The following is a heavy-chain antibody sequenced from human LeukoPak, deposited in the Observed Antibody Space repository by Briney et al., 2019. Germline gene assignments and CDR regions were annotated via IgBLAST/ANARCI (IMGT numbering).Heavy chain of an antibody. D-gene: IGHD3-22*01. CDR1: GGSISSSSYY. CDR3: ARLYYDSSGYYQICYFDY. V-gene: IGHV4-39*01. CDR2: IYYSGST. Sequence: SETLSLTCTVSGGSISSSSYYGGWIRQPPGKGLEWIGSIYYSGSTYYNPSLKSRVTISVDTSKNQFSLNLSSVTAADTAVYYCARLYYDSSGYYQICYFDYWGQGTLVTVSP. J-gene: IGHJ4*02.